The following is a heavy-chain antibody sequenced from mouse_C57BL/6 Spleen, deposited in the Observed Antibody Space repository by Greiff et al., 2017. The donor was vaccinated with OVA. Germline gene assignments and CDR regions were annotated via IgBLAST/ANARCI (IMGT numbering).Heavy chain of an antibody. D-gene: IGHD1-1*01. CDR2: ISSGSSTI. V-gene: IGHV5-17*01. Sequence: EVKLMESGGGLVKPGGSLKLSCAASGFTFSDYGMHWVRQAPEKGLEWVAYISSGSSTIYYADTVKGRFTISRDNAKNTLFLQMTSLRSEDTAMYYCARGYGSSWDYYFDYWGQGTTLTVSS. CDR3: ARGYGSSWDYYFDY. J-gene: IGHJ2*01. CDR1: GFTFSDYG.